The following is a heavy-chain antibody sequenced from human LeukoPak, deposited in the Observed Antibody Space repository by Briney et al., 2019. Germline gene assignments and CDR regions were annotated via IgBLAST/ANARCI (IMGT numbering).Heavy chain of an antibody. CDR1: GYTFTGYY. J-gene: IGHJ4*02. D-gene: IGHD3-10*01. CDR2: INPNSGGT. CDR3: ARDRHLLTLWFGDQAFDY. V-gene: IGHV1-2*02. Sequence: ASVKVSCKASGYTFTGYYMHWVRQAPGQGLEWMGWINPNSGGTNYAQKFQGRVTMTRDTSISTAYMELSGLRSDDTAVYYCARDRHLLTLWFGDQAFDYWGQGTLVTVSS.